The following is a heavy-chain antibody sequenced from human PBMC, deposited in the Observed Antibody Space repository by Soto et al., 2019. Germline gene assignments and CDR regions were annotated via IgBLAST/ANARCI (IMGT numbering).Heavy chain of an antibody. D-gene: IGHD3-16*01. Sequence: QVQLVQSGAEVRKPGSSVKVSCEASGGYFNKYHISWVRQAPGQGLEWMGGFIPFFGTANYAQNFQGRVTMTADEATSTAYIELTSLTSDATAIYYCARAPAFAQITGHFDPCGQGTLVTVSS. V-gene: IGHV1-69*01. CDR3: ARAPAFAQITGHFDP. CDR1: GGYFNKYH. CDR2: FIPFFGTA. J-gene: IGHJ5*02.